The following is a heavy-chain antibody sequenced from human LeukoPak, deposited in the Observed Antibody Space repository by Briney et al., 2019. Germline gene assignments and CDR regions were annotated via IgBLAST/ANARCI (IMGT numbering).Heavy chain of an antibody. CDR1: GGSISSSNYY. V-gene: IGHV4-39*01. CDR2: IYYSGST. Sequence: SSETLSLTCTVSGGSISSSNYYWGWIRQPPDKGLEWIGSIYYSGSTYYNPSLKSRITISVDTSKNQFSLKLSSVTAADTAVYYCARHNYDSSGYYPDYWGQGTLVTVSS. CDR3: ARHNYDSSGYYPDY. J-gene: IGHJ4*02. D-gene: IGHD3-22*01.